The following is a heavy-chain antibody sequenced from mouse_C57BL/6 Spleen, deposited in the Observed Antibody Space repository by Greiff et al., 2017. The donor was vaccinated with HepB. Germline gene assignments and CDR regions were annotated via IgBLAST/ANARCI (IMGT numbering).Heavy chain of an antibody. J-gene: IGHJ3*01. V-gene: IGHV1-22*01. CDR1: GYTFTDYN. CDR2: INPNNGGT. CDR3: ARGWFSWFAY. D-gene: IGHD1-1*02. Sequence: EVQVVESGPELVKPGASVKMSCKASGYTFTDYNMHWVKQSHGKSLEWIGYINPNNGGTSYNQKFKGKATLTVNKSSSTAYMELRSLTSEDSAVYYCARGWFSWFAYWGQGTLVTVSA.